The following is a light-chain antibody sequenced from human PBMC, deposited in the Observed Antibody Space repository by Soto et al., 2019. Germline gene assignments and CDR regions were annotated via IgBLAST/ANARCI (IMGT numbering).Light chain of an antibody. Sequence: QSALTQPASVSGSPGQSITISCTGTSSDVGTYNLVSWYQQCPGKAPKLMIYEGTKRPSGVSNRFSGSKSGNTASLTISGLQAEDEADYYCCSYAGSSPQVVFGGGTKLTVL. J-gene: IGLJ2*01. CDR1: SSDVGTYNL. V-gene: IGLV2-23*01. CDR3: CSYAGSSPQVV. CDR2: EGT.